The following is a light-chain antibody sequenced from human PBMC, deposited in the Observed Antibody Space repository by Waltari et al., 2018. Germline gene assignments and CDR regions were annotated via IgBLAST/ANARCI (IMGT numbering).Light chain of an antibody. V-gene: IGLV2-11*01. CDR2: DVS. Sequence: QSALTQPRSVSGSPGQSVTISCTGTSYDVGGYNYVSWYQQYPGKAPKVMLYDVSKRPSGVTDRFSGSKSGNTASLTISGLQAEDEADYYCCSFAGTSWVFGGGTKVTVL. CDR3: CSFAGTSWV. J-gene: IGLJ3*02. CDR1: SYDVGGYNY.